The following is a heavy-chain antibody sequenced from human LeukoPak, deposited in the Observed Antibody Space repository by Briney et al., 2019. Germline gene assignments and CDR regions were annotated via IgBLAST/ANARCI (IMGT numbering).Heavy chain of an antibody. J-gene: IGHJ4*02. CDR2: IYYSGST. Sequence: SETLSLTCTVSGGSFSSGSYYWSWVRQPPGRGLEWIGYIYYSGSTNYNPSLKSRVTISVDTSKNQFSLKLSSVTAADTAVYYCAINGDYFDYWGQGTLVTVSS. CDR1: GGSFSSGSYY. V-gene: IGHV4-61*01. D-gene: IGHD4-17*01. CDR3: AINGDYFDY.